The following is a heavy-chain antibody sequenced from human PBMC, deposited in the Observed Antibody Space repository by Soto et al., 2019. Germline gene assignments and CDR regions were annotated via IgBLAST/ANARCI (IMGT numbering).Heavy chain of an antibody. J-gene: IGHJ5*02. CDR1: GATFSSYA. CDR3: ARGVLPTGHKNWFDP. V-gene: IGHV1-69*13. D-gene: IGHD3-10*01. Sequence: SVKVSCKASGATFSSYAISWVRQAPGQGLEWMGGIIPIFGTANYAQKFQGRVTITADESTSTAYMELSSLRSEDTAVYYCARGVLPTGHKNWFDPWGQGTLVTVSS. CDR2: IIPIFGTA.